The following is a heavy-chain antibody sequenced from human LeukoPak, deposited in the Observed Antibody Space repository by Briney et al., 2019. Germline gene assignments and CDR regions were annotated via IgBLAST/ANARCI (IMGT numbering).Heavy chain of an antibody. CDR2: IRDDGSSK. J-gene: IGHJ6*03. Sequence: PGESLRLSCTASGFTFSSYGMHWVRQAPGKGLEWVAFIRDDGSSKYYADSVKGRFTISRDNSKNTLYLQMNGLRAEDTAVYYCAKRPTVTSLSRFHMDVWGKGTTVTISS. D-gene: IGHD2-2*01. V-gene: IGHV3-30*02. CDR3: AKRPTVTSLSRFHMDV. CDR1: GFTFSSYG.